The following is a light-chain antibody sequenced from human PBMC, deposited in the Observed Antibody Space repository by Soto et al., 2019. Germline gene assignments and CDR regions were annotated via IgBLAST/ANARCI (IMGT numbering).Light chain of an antibody. CDR2: GAS. CDR1: QSVSIL. Sequence: VITQSPATLSVSPGERATLSCRASQSVSILLAWYQQKPGQAPRLLIYGASNRATGIPDRFSGSGSGTDFILTISRLEPEDFALYYCGQFVSSPPRTFGQGTKVDIK. V-gene: IGKV3-20*01. CDR3: GQFVSSPPRT. J-gene: IGKJ1*01.